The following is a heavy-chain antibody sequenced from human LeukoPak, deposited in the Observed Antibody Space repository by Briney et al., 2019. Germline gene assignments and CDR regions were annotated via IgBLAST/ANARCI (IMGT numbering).Heavy chain of an antibody. D-gene: IGHD3-22*01. V-gene: IGHV1-69*04. Sequence: ASVKVSCKVSGYTLTELSMHWVRQAPGQGLEWMGRIIPILGIANYAQKFQGRVTITADKSTSTAYMELSSLRSEDTAVYYCARGRYDSSGYYYGRTFYFDYWGQGTLVTVSS. J-gene: IGHJ4*02. CDR1: GYTLTELS. CDR3: ARGRYDSSGYYYGRTFYFDY. CDR2: IIPILGIA.